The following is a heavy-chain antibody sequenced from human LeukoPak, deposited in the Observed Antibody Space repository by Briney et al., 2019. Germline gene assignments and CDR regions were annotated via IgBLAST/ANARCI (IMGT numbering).Heavy chain of an antibody. CDR1: GGSFSGYY. Sequence: PSGTLSLTCAVYGGSFSGYYWSWIRQPPGKGLEWIGEINHSGSTNYNPSLKSRVTISVDTSKNQFSLKLSSVTAADTAVYYCASGGYSSSWYGGYWGQGTLVTVSS. D-gene: IGHD6-13*01. J-gene: IGHJ4*02. CDR3: ASGGYSSSWYGGY. CDR2: INHSGST. V-gene: IGHV4-34*01.